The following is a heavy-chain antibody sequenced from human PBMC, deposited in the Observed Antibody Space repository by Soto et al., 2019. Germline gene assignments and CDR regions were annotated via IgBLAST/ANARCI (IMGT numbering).Heavy chain of an antibody. Sequence: SETLSLTCTVSGGSVSSGSYYWNWIRQPPGKGLEWIGYIYYGGSTNYNPSLKSRVTISVDTSISTAYMELSRLRSDDTAVYYCARLPLAGIAVAGNIDYWGQGTLVTVSS. CDR3: ARLPLAGIAVAGNIDY. CDR2: IYYGGST. J-gene: IGHJ4*02. CDR1: GGSVSSGSYY. V-gene: IGHV4-61*01. D-gene: IGHD6-19*01.